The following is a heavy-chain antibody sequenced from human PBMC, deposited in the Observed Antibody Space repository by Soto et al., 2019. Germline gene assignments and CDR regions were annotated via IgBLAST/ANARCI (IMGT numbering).Heavy chain of an antibody. J-gene: IGHJ1*01. CDR3: ARGYDFIWGSYRSEYFQH. V-gene: IGHV4-34*01. CDR2: INHSGST. D-gene: IGHD3-16*02. Sequence: SETLSLTCAVYGGSFSGYYWSWIRQPPGKGLEWIGEINHSGSTNYNPSLKSRVTISVDTSKNQFSLKLSSVTAADTAVYYCARGYDFIWGSYRSEYFQHWGQGTLVTVSS. CDR1: GGSFSGYY.